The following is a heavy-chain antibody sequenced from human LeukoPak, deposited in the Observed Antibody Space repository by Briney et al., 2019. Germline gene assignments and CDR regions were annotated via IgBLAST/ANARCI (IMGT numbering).Heavy chain of an antibody. J-gene: IGHJ4*02. CDR1: GGSFSGYS. D-gene: IGHD5-12*01. CDR3: ARGRSYDSH. V-gene: IGHV4-34*01. Sequence: KPSETLSLTCAVYGGSFSGYSWSWIRQPPGKGLEWIGEINHSGSTNYNPSLKSRVTISVDTSKNQFSLKLTSVTAADTAVYYCARGRSYDSHWGQGTLVTVSS. CDR2: INHSGST.